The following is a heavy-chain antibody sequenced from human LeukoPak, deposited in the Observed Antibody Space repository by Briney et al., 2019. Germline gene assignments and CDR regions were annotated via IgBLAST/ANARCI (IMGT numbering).Heavy chain of an antibody. Sequence: ASVKVSCKASGYTFTDHYIHWVRQAPGQGLEWVGWINPNSGGTNYAQKFEGRITMTRDTSINTGYMEMSRLTSDDTAVYYCARARSSLRLYHFDFWGQGTLVTVSS. J-gene: IGHJ4*02. CDR1: GYTFTDHY. D-gene: IGHD6-13*01. V-gene: IGHV1-2*02. CDR2: INPNSGGT. CDR3: ARARSSLRLYHFDF.